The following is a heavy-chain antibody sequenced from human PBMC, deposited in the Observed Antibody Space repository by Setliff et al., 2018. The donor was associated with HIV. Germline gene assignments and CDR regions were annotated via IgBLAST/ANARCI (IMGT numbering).Heavy chain of an antibody. CDR1: GGSFSGYY. J-gene: IGHJ4*02. V-gene: IGHV4-34*01. D-gene: IGHD5-12*01. CDR2: INHSAAT. CDR3: ARRGAYGYDYFDY. Sequence: SETLSLTCAVYGGSFSGYYWSWIRQPPGKGLEWIGEINHSAATNYNPSLKSRVTISIDTSKNQFSLKLTSVTAADTAVYYCARRGAYGYDYFDYWGPGILVTVSS.